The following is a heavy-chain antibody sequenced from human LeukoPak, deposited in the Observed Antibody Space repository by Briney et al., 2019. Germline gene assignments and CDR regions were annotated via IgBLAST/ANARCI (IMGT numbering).Heavy chain of an antibody. CDR2: ISSSSSHK. J-gene: IGHJ4*02. CDR1: GFPFSSYS. CDR3: TRNVYWRFDY. V-gene: IGHV3-21*04. Sequence: PGGSLSLSRAASGFPFSSYSMNWVPQAPRKGLEWVLSISSSSSHKYYADSVKGRFSISRDNAKNSLYLQMNSLRAEDTAVYYCTRNVYWRFDYWGQGTLVSVSS. D-gene: IGHD1-26*01.